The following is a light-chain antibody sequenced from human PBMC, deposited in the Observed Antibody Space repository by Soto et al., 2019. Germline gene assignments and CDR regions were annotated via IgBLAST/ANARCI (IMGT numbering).Light chain of an antibody. V-gene: IGKV3-15*01. CDR2: FAS. J-gene: IGKJ4*01. Sequence: EIVMTQSPATLSVSPGEKATLSCRASQSVSSNLAWYQQKPGQAPRLLIYFASTRATGIPARFSGSGSGTEFSLTISSLQSEDFALYYCQQYNTCPLTFGRGTKLEIK. CDR1: QSVSSN. CDR3: QQYNTCPLT.